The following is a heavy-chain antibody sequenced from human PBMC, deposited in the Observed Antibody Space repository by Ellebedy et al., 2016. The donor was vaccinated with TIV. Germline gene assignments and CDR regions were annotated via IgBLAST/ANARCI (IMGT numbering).Heavy chain of an antibody. V-gene: IGHV3-69-1*02. CDR3: AKDRTPGDGYWVFDD. J-gene: IGHJ4*02. D-gene: IGHD5-18*01. CDR2: IVGSGA. CDR1: GFTFSDHY. Sequence: GESLKISCAASGFTFSDHYMDWVRQAPGKGLEWVSGIVGSGAQKYADSVKGRFTISRDNSKSTVDLQMNSLRVEDTAVYFCAKDRTPGDGYWVFDDWGQGTLVTVSS.